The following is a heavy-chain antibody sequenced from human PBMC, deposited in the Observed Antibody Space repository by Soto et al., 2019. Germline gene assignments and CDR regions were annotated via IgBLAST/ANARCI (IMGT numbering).Heavy chain of an antibody. V-gene: IGHV3-49*04. D-gene: IGHD2-2*02. CDR1: GFTFGDYA. CDR3: TRVVVVPAAIRSYYYYYGMDV. CDR2: IRSKAYGGTT. J-gene: IGHJ6*02. Sequence: PGGSLRLSCTASGFTFGDYAMSWVRQAPGKGLGWVGFIRSKAYGGTTEYAASVKGRFTISRDDSKSIAYLQMNSLKTEDTAVYYCTRVVVVPAAIRSYYYYYGMDVWGQGTTVTVS.